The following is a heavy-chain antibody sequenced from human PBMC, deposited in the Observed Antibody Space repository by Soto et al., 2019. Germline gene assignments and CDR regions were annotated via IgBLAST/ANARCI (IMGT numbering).Heavy chain of an antibody. D-gene: IGHD3-3*01. Sequence: GGSLRLSCAASGFTFRSFAMSWLRLAPGQGLEWVSTISASGGSTYYADSVKGRFTISRGNSKNTVYLQMNSLRADDTAVYYCAKDRDVWSGYYFGWFDPWGQGTLVTVSS. CDR3: AKDRDVWSGYYFGWFDP. V-gene: IGHV3-23*01. J-gene: IGHJ5*02. CDR2: ISASGGST. CDR1: GFTFRSFA.